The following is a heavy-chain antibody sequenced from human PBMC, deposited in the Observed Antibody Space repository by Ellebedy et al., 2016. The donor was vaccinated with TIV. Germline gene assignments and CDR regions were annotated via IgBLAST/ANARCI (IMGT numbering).Heavy chain of an antibody. J-gene: IGHJ6*02. CDR3: ARDNGGSSSWQLYYYYYGMDV. CDR2: IYYSGST. Sequence: GSLRLXXTVSGYSISSGYYWGWIRQPPGKGLEWIGSIYYSGSTYYNPSLKSRVTISVDTSKNQFSLKLSSVTAADTAVYYCARDNGGSSSWQLYYYYYGMDVWGQGTTVTVSS. V-gene: IGHV4-38-2*02. CDR1: GYSISSGYY. D-gene: IGHD6-13*01.